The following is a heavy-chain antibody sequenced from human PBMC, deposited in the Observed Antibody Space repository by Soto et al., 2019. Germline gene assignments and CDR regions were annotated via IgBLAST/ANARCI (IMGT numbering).Heavy chain of an antibody. J-gene: IGHJ6*03. CDR3: AREVPAAPTYYYYYYMDV. Sequence: SQTLSLTCAISGDSVSSNSAAWNWIRQSPSRGLEWLGRTYYRSKWYNDYAVSVKSRITINPDTSKNQFSLQLNSVTPEDTAVYYFAREVPAAPTYYYYYYMDVWGKGTTVTVSS. V-gene: IGHV6-1*01. D-gene: IGHD2-2*01. CDR2: TYYRSKWYN. CDR1: GDSVSSNSAA.